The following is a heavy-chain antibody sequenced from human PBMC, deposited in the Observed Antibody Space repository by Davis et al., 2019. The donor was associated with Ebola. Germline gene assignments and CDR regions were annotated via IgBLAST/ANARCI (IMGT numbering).Heavy chain of an antibody. V-gene: IGHV1-2*02. J-gene: IGHJ6*03. D-gene: IGHD2/OR15-2a*01. CDR2: INPNSGGT. CDR3: ARGSKYYYYYYMDV. Sequence: ASVKVSCKASGYTFTDYYMHWVRQAPGQGLEWMGWINPNSGGTDYAQKFQGRVTMTRDTSISTAYMELSRLRSDDTAVYYCARGSKYYYYYYMDVWGKGTTVTVSS. CDR1: GYTFTDYY.